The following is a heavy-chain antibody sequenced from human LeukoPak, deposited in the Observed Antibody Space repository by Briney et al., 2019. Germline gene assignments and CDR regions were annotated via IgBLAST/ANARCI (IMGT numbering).Heavy chain of an antibody. D-gene: IGHD3-22*01. CDR1: GGSISSGSYH. Sequence: SETLSLTCTVSGGSISSGSYHWSWIRQPAGKGLEWIGRIYTSGSTNYNPSLKSRVTISVDTSKNQFSLKLSSVTAADTAVYYCAGDDTYYYDSSGYYPWGQGTLVTVSS. J-gene: IGHJ5*02. CDR2: IYTSGST. CDR3: AGDDTYYYDSSGYYP. V-gene: IGHV4-61*02.